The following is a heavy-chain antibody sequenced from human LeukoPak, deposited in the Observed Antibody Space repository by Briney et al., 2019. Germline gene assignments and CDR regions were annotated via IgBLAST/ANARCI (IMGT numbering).Heavy chain of an antibody. Sequence: SETLSLTCTVSGGSISSYYWSWIRQPPGKGLEWIGYIYYSGSTNYNPSLKSRVTISVDTSKNQFSLKLSSVTAADTAVYYCAMGPMVRGVMNYWGQGTLVTVSS. V-gene: IGHV4-59*01. J-gene: IGHJ4*02. D-gene: IGHD3-10*01. CDR3: AMGPMVRGVMNY. CDR1: GGSISSYY. CDR2: IYYSGST.